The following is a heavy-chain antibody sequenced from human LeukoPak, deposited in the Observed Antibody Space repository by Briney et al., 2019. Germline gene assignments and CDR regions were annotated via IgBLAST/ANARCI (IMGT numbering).Heavy chain of an antibody. J-gene: IGHJ4*02. Sequence: GGSLRLSCAASGFTFSDYYMSWIRQAPGKGLEWISYISSSGDTIFYADSVKGRFTISRDNAKNSLYLQMNSLRADDTAVYYCAREYPYSRGFDYWGQGTLVTVSS. V-gene: IGHV3-11*04. CDR2: ISSSGDTI. CDR1: GFTFSDYY. CDR3: AREYPYSRGFDY. D-gene: IGHD1-14*01.